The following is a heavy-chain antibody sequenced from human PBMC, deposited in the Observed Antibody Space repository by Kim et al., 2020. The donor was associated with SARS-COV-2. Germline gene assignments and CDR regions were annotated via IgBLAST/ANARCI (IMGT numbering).Heavy chain of an antibody. D-gene: IGHD3-10*01. V-gene: IGHV3-49*03. J-gene: IGHJ5*02. CDR3: SRGYGSGRNWFDP. CDR1: GFTFGDYA. CDR2: IRSKAYGGTT. Sequence: GGSLRLSCSVSGFTFGDYAVSWFRQAPGKGLEWVGFIRSKAYGGTTEYAASVKGRFTISRDDSKSIAYLQMNSLKTEDTALYYCSRGYGSGRNWFDPWGQGTLVTVSS.